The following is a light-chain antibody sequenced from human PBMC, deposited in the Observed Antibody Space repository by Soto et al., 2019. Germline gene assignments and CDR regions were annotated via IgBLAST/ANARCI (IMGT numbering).Light chain of an antibody. CDR3: MLSYSGARVI. CDR1: TGAVTAGHY. V-gene: IGLV7-46*01. J-gene: IGLJ2*01. Sequence: QAVVTQEPSLTVSPGGTVTLTCGSTTGAVTAGHYVYWFQQKPGQAPMTLIFDTSNKHSWTPARFSGSLLGDKAALTLSGAQPEDEAEYYCMLSYSGARVIFGGGTKLTVL. CDR2: DTS.